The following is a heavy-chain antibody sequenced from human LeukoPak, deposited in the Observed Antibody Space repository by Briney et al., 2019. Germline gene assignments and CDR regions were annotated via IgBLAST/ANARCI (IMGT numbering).Heavy chain of an antibody. V-gene: IGHV3-74*01. Sequence: GGSLRLSCAASGFTFSRYWMHWVRQAPGKGRVWVSCIKSDGSSTSIADSAKGRFTISRDNAKNTVYLQMNSLRAEDTAVYYCVRDNRSYNFDYWGQGALVTVSS. CDR1: GFTFSRYW. D-gene: IGHD1-26*01. J-gene: IGHJ4*02. CDR3: VRDNRSYNFDY. CDR2: IKSDGSST.